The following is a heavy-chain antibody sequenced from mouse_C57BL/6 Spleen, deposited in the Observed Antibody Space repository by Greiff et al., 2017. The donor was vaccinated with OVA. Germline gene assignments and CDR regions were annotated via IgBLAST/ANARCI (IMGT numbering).Heavy chain of an antibody. D-gene: IGHD1-1*01. CDR3: ARYGFDY. Sequence: VMLVESGAELVRPGTSVKVSCKASGYAFTNYLIEWVKQRPGQGLEWIGVINPGSGGTNYNEKFKGKATLTADKSSSTAYMQLSSLTSEDSAVYFCARYGFDYWGQGTTLTVSS. CDR1: GYAFTNYL. J-gene: IGHJ2*01. V-gene: IGHV1-54*01. CDR2: INPGSGGT.